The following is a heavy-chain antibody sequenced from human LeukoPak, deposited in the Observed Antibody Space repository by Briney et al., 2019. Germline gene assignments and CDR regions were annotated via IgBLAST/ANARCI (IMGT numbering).Heavy chain of an antibody. J-gene: IGHJ5*02. Sequence: ASVKVSCKASGYTFTSYYMHWVRQAPGQGLEWMGIINPSGGSTSYAQKFQGRVTMTRDTSTCTVYMELSSLRSEDTAVYYCARDAESRSWYDPDWFDPWGQGTLVTVSS. V-gene: IGHV1-46*01. D-gene: IGHD6-13*01. CDR3: ARDAESRSWYDPDWFDP. CDR2: INPSGGST. CDR1: GYTFTSYY.